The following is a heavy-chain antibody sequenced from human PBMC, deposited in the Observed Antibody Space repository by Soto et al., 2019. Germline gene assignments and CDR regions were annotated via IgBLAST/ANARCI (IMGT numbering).Heavy chain of an antibody. Sequence: GASVELSCKASGYTFTTYPITWVRQAPGQGFEWMGWINPKSGGTKYPQKFQGRVTMTRDTSLSTVYMTLTRLTSDDTAVYYCARDLAKGGGSAGFDYWGQGTLVTVSS. V-gene: IGHV1-2*02. CDR3: ARDLAKGGGSAGFDY. J-gene: IGHJ4*02. CDR1: GYTFTTYP. D-gene: IGHD1-26*01. CDR2: INPKSGGT.